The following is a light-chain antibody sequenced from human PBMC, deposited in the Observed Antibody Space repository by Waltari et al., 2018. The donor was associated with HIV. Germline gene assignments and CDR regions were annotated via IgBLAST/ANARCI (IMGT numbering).Light chain of an antibody. Sequence: QAVLTQPASLSASPGASASLTCTLRSGIDVAIYRIYSYQQKPGSPPQYLLRYKSDADKQQGSGVPSRFSGSKDASANAGILLISGLQSGDEADYYCVIWHNSAWVFGGGTKLTVL. CDR1: SGIDVAIYR. CDR2: YKSDADK. V-gene: IGLV5-45*01. CDR3: VIWHNSAWV. J-gene: IGLJ2*01.